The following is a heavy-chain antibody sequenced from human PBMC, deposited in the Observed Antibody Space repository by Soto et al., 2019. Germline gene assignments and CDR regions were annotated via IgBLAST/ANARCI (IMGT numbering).Heavy chain of an antibody. CDR1: GYTFTNFG. J-gene: IGHJ4*02. CDR3: DRGGTSFDS. Sequence: QVQLVQSGAEVKKPGASVKVSCKASGYTFTNFGISWVRMAHGQGLELMGCGSAYNGNTNYSKKFQVRVTMTTATYTSTAYMEPVSLRSDDTYVYSCDRGGTSFDSWGQGTLVTVSS. CDR2: GSAYNGNT. D-gene: IGHD3-16*01. V-gene: IGHV1-18*01.